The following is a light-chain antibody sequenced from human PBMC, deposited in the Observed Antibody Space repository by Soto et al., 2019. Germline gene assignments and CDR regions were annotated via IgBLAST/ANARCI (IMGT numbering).Light chain of an antibody. CDR3: QSYDSSVV. CDR1: SSNIGAGYE. J-gene: IGLJ2*01. V-gene: IGLV1-40*01. CDR2: GNT. Sequence: QSVLTQPPSVSGAPGQRVTISCTGSSSNIGAGYEVHWYQQLPGTAPKLLIFGNTNRASGVPDRFSGSKSGTSASLAITGLQAEDEADYYCQSYDSSVVFGGGTQLTVL.